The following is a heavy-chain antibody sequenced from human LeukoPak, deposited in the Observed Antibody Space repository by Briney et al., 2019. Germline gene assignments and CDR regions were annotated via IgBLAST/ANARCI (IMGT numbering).Heavy chain of an antibody. CDR1: GFTVSNYF. CDR3: ARWYSGSYYALFDY. V-gene: IGHV3-66*01. J-gene: IGHJ4*02. Sequence: PGGSLRLSCAASGFTVSNYFISWVRQAPGKGLEWVSAMYSGGTTYSADSVKGRFTMSRDTSKNTLYLEMKTLRADDTAVYYCARWYSGSYYALFDYWGQGTLVTVSS. CDR2: MYSGGTT. D-gene: IGHD1-26*01.